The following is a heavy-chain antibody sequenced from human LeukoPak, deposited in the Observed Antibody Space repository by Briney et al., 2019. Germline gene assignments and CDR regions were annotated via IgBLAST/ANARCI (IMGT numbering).Heavy chain of an antibody. J-gene: IGHJ1*01. CDR3: ARPSDGDPDYYDLWSGRGRRVFFQH. Sequence: GGSLRLSCAASGFTFSSYAMSWVRQAPGKGLEWVSAISGSGGSTYYADSVKGRFTISRDNSKNTLYLQMNSLRAEDTAVYYCARPSDGDPDYYDLWSGRGRRVFFQHWGQGTLVTVSS. CDR1: GFTFSSYA. D-gene: IGHD3-3*01. V-gene: IGHV3-23*01. CDR2: ISGSGGST.